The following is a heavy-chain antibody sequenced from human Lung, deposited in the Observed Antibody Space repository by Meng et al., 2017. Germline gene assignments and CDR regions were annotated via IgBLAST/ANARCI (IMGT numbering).Heavy chain of an antibody. CDR2: INHSGST. CDR1: GGSFSDYY. D-gene: IGHD4-11*01. CDR3: ARGPTTTAHDFDY. V-gene: IGHV4-34*01. Sequence: QVPRSVRGAGLLKPSETLSLTCVVSGGSFSDYYWSWIRQPPGKGLEWIWEINHSGSTNYNPSLESRATISVDTSQNNLSLKLSSVTAADSAVYYCARGPTTTAHDFDYWGQGTLVTVSS. J-gene: IGHJ4*02.